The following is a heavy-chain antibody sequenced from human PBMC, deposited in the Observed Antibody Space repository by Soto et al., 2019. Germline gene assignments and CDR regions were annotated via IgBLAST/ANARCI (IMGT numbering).Heavy chain of an antibody. CDR3: ARLGYYDSSGDSYNWFDP. V-gene: IGHV1-18*01. Sequence: ASVKVSCKASGYTFTSYVISWVRQAPGQGLEWMGWISAYNGNTNYAQKLQGRVTMTTDTSTSTAYMELRSLRSDDTAVYYCARLGYYDSSGDSYNWFDPWGQGTLVTVPS. D-gene: IGHD3-22*01. CDR2: ISAYNGNT. CDR1: GYTFTSYV. J-gene: IGHJ5*02.